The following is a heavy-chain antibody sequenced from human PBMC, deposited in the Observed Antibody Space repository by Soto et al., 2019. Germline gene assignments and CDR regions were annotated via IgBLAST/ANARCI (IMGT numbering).Heavy chain of an antibody. CDR2: IYYSGST. Sequence: RSLTCTVSGGSISSGGYYWIWVRQHPGKGLEWIGYIYYSGSTYYNPSLKSRVTISVDKSKNQFSLKLSSVAAADTAVYYCARAGYRSSSLYFDYGGQETLVTAPQ. CDR3: ARAGYRSSSLYFDY. J-gene: IGHJ4*02. CDR1: GGSISSGGYY. D-gene: IGHD6-13*01. V-gene: IGHV4-31*03.